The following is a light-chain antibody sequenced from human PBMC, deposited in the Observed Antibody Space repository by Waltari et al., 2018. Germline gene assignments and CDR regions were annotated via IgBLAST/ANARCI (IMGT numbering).Light chain of an antibody. CDR2: DND. CDR3: GTWDTSLSAWV. Sequence: QSVLTQAPSVSAAPGQKVTISCAGSSPNIGNNYVSWYQQFPGTAPKLLIYDNDKRPSGIPDRFSASKSGTSATLGITGLQTGDEANYYCGTWDTSLSAWVFGGGTKLTVL. CDR1: SPNIGNNY. V-gene: IGLV1-51*01. J-gene: IGLJ3*02.